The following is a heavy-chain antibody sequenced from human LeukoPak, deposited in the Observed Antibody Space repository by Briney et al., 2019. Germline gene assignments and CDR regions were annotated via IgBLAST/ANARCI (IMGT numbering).Heavy chain of an antibody. CDR3: ANTGDGYGDEY. CDR1: GFPFSSYA. D-gene: IGHD5-12*01. CDR2: ISGSGGST. J-gene: IGHJ4*02. V-gene: IGHV3-23*01. Sequence: PGGSLRLSCAASGFPFSSYAMSWVRQAPGKGLEWVSAISGSGGSTYYADSVKGRFTISRDNSKNTLYLQMNSLRAEDTAVYYCANTGDGYGDEYWGQGTLVTVSS.